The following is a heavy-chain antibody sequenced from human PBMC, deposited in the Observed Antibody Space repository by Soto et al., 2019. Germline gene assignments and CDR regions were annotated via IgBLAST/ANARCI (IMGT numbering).Heavy chain of an antibody. D-gene: IGHD3-3*01. Sequence: QLQLQESGPGLVKPSETLSLTCTVSGGSISSSSYYWGWIRQPPGKGLEWIGSIYYSGSTYYNPSLKSRVTISVDTSKNQFSLKLSSVTAADTAVYYCARLVNDFWSGYSHYFDYWGQGTLVTVSS. J-gene: IGHJ4*02. CDR3: ARLVNDFWSGYSHYFDY. CDR1: GGSISSSSYY. V-gene: IGHV4-39*01. CDR2: IYYSGST.